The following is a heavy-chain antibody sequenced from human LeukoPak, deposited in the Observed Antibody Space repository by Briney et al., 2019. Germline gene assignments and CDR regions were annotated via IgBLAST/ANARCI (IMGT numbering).Heavy chain of an antibody. J-gene: IGHJ5*02. D-gene: IGHD2-15*01. Sequence: SETLSLTCTVSDGSISSYYWSWIRQAPGKGLEWIGYIFDSGSTNYNPSLKSRVTISVDTSKSQFSLRLSSVTAADTAVYYCARSSGGNTVLPSAWGQGTLVTVSS. CDR2: IFDSGST. CDR3: ARSSGGNTVLPSA. CDR1: DGSISSYY. V-gene: IGHV4-59*08.